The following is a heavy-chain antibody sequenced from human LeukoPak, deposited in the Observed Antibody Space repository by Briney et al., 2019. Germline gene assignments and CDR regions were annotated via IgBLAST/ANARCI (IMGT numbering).Heavy chain of an antibody. CDR2: IYTSGST. V-gene: IGHV4-61*02. CDR1: GGSISSSSYY. CDR3: ARDSSGKNAFDI. Sequence: SETLSLTCSVSGGSISSSSYYWGWIRQPAGKGLEWIGRIYTSGSTNYNPSLKSRVTMSVDTSKNQFSLKLSSVTAADTAVYYCARDSSGKNAFDIWGQGTMVTVSS. J-gene: IGHJ3*02. D-gene: IGHD3-22*01.